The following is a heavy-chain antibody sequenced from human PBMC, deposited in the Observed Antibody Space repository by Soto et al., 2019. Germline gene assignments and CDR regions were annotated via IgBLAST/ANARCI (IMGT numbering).Heavy chain of an antibody. CDR1: GYTFTGYY. CDR3: ARDIVVVPAATGYGMDV. J-gene: IGHJ6*02. D-gene: IGHD2-2*01. Sequence: ASVKVSCKASGYTFTGYYMHWVRQAPGQGLEWMGWINPNSGGTNYAQKFQGWVTMTRDTSISTAYMELSRLRSDDTAVYYCARDIVVVPAATGYGMDVWGQGTTVTVSS. V-gene: IGHV1-2*04. CDR2: INPNSGGT.